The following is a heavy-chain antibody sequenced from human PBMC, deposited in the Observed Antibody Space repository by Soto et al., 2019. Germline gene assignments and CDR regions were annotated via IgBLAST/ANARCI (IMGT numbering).Heavy chain of an antibody. V-gene: IGHV3-48*01. D-gene: IGHD4-17*01. CDR1: GFTFSSYS. CDR3: ARETTPTYYYFYMDV. J-gene: IGHJ6*03. Sequence: GGSLRLSCAASGFTFSSYSMNWVRQAPGKGLEWVSYISSSSSTIYYADSVKGRFTISRDSAKNSLYLQMNSLRAEDTAVYYCARETTPTYYYFYMDVWGKGTTVTVSS. CDR2: ISSSSSTI.